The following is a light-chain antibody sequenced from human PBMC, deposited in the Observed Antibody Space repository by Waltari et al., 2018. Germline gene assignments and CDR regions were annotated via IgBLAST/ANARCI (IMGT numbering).Light chain of an antibody. CDR1: NSTIGNNY. Sequence: QSVLTQPPSASGTPGQRVTISFSGINSTIGNNYISWYQQLPGTAPKLLIYRDDQRPSWVPDRFSGSKSGTSASLAISGLRSEDEADYYCAAWDGSLSGVFGAGTKLTVL. CDR3: AAWDGSLSGV. J-gene: IGLJ3*02. CDR2: RDD. V-gene: IGLV1-47*01.